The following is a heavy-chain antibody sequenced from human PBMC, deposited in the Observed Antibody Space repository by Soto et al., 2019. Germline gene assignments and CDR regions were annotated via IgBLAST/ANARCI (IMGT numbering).Heavy chain of an antibody. Sequence: GGSLRLSCAASEFTISSYAIHWVRQAPGKGLEWVAVISYDGSSKYNSDSVKGPFTISRDKSKNTVYLQMHSLTVEDTAVYYCARDAVAMDYWGRGTLVTVYS. D-gene: IGHD6-19*01. V-gene: IGHV3-30-3*01. CDR2: ISYDGSSK. CDR1: EFTISSYA. CDR3: ARDAVAMDY. J-gene: IGHJ4*02.